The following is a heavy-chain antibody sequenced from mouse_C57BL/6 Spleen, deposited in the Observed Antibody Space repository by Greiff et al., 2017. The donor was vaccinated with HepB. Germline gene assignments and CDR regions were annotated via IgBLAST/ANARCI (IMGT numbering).Heavy chain of an antibody. D-gene: IGHD2-12*01. CDR3: ARDQGLRGFAY. CDR1: GFTFSDYY. CDR2: INYDGSST. Sequence: EVKLVESEGGLVQPGSSMKLSCTASGFTFSDYYMSWVRQVPEKGLEWVANINYDGSSTYYLDSLKSRFIISRDNAKNILYLQMSSLKSEDTATYYCARDQGLRGFAYWGQGTLVTVSA. V-gene: IGHV5-16*01. J-gene: IGHJ3*01.